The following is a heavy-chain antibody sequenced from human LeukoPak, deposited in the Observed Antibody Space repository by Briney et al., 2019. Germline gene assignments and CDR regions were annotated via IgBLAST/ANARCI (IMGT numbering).Heavy chain of an antibody. Sequence: SETLSLTCTVSGGSISSYHWSWIRRPPGKGLEWIGYIYYSGSAYYNPSLKSRVTISVDTSKNHFSLKLSSVTAADTAVYYCARYVEKAAGGRDFDYWGQGTLVTVSS. CDR2: IYYSGSA. J-gene: IGHJ4*02. CDR1: GGSISSYH. D-gene: IGHD6-13*01. V-gene: IGHV4-59*01. CDR3: ARYVEKAAGGRDFDY.